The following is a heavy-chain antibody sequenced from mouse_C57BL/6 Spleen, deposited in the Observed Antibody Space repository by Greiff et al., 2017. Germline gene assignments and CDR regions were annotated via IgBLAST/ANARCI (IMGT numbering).Heavy chain of an antibody. CDR2: IYPRDGST. D-gene: IGHD1-1*01. CDR1: GYTFTSYD. V-gene: IGHV1-85*01. J-gene: IGHJ2*01. Sequence: VQVVESGPELVQPGASVKLSCKASGYTFTSYDINWVKQRPGQGLEWIGWIYPRDGSTKYNEKFKGKATLTVDTSSSTAYMELHSLTSEDSAVYLCARSNYGSSFYFDYWGQSTTLTVSS. CDR3: ARSNYGSSFYFDY.